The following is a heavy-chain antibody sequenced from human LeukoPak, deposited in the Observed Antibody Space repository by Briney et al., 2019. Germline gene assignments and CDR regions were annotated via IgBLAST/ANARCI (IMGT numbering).Heavy chain of an antibody. J-gene: IGHJ4*02. V-gene: IGHV1-8*01. CDR2: MNPNTDKT. D-gene: IGHD6-13*01. CDR3: ARGRPGLASAGIYDF. Sequence: ASVKVSCKASGYTFTSSDINWVRQATGQGLEWMGWMNPNTDKTGFARNFQGRVTMTKSISISTAYMEVTSLSYEDTAIYYCARGRPGLASAGIYDFWGQGTLITVSS. CDR1: GYTFTSSD.